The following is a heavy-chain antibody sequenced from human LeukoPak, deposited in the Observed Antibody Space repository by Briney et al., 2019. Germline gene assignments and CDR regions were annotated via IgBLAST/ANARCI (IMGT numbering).Heavy chain of an antibody. J-gene: IGHJ4*02. CDR1: GGSISSGSYY. V-gene: IGHV4-61*02. D-gene: IGHD2-15*01. CDR3: ARDLEGCSGGSCHTHA. CDR2: IYTSGST. Sequence: SETLSLTCTVSGGSISSGSYYWSWIRQPAGKGLEWIGRIYTSGSTNYNPSLKSRVTISVDTSKNQFSLKLSSVTAADTAVYYCARDLEGCSGGSCHTHAWGQGTLVTVSS.